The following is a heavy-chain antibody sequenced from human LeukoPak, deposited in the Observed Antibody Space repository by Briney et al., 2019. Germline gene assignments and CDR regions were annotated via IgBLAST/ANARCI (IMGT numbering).Heavy chain of an antibody. J-gene: IGHJ4*02. CDR2: TYYRSKWRN. D-gene: IGHD2/OR15-2a*01. Sequence: SQTLSLTCAISGDSVSSNSAAWNWIRQSPSRGLEWLGRTYYRSKWRNDYAVSVKSRITISPDTSENQFSLQLNSVTPEDTSVYYCVRDLSWRFDYWGQGTLVTVSS. V-gene: IGHV6-1*01. CDR3: VRDLSWRFDY. CDR1: GDSVSSNSAA.